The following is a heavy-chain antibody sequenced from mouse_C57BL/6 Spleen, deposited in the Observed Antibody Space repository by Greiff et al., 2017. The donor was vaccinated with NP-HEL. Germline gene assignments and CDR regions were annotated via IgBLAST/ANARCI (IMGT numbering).Heavy chain of an antibody. J-gene: IGHJ1*03. CDR3: TRYDCGNYFYWYFDV. V-gene: IGHV1-5*01. CDR2: IYPGNSDT. D-gene: IGHD2-1*01. CDR1: GYTFTSYW. Sequence: EVQLQQSGTVLARPGASVKMSCKTSGYTFTSYWMHWVKQRPGQGLEWIGAIYPGNSDTSYNQKFKGKAKLTAVTSASTAYMELSSLKNESSTVYDCTRYDCGNYFYWYFDVWGTGTTVTVSS.